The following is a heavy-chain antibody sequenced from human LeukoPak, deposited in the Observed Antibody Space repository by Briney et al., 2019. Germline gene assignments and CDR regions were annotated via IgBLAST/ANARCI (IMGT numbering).Heavy chain of an antibody. V-gene: IGHV3-66*01. CDR1: GFTFSNYV. CDR2: IYSGGST. D-gene: IGHD5-24*01. J-gene: IGHJ5*02. CDR3: ARVQLGFDP. Sequence: GESLRLSCAASGFTFSNYVMIWVRQAPGKGLEWVSLIYSGGSTYYADSVKGRFTISRDNSKNTVYLQMNSLRVEDTAVYYCARVQLGFDPWGQGTLVTVSS.